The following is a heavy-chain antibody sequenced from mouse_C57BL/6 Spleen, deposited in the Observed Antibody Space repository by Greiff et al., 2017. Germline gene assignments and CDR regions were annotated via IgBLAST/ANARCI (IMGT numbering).Heavy chain of an antibody. J-gene: IGHJ2*01. CDR1: GYSITSGYY. D-gene: IGHD1-1*02. CDR3: ARERALWSVFDY. CDR2: ISYDGRN. V-gene: IGHV3-6*01. Sequence: EVKLQESGPGLVKPSQSLSLTCSVTGYSITSGYYWNWIRQFPGNKLEWMGYISYDGRNNYNPSLKNRISITRDTSKNQFFLKLNSVTTEDTATYDCARERALWSVFDYWGQGTTLTVSS.